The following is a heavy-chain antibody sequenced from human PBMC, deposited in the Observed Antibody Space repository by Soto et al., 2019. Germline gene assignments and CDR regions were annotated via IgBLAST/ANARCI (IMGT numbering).Heavy chain of an antibody. CDR3: ARAPMVLSRSYFDS. V-gene: IGHV4-59*01. Sequence: SETLSLTCTVSGGSISNFYWSWIRQPPGKGLEWIGYISYGGNTNYNPSLKSRVSISVDTSKNQLSLNLTSVTAADTAVYYCARAPMVLSRSYFDSWGQGTPVTVSS. CDR1: GGSISNFY. J-gene: IGHJ4*02. CDR2: ISYGGNT. D-gene: IGHD2-8*01.